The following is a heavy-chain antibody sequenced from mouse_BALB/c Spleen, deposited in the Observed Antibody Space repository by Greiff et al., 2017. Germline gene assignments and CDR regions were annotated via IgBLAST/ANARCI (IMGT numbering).Heavy chain of an antibody. CDR1: GFNIKDTF. V-gene: IGHV14-3*02. CDR3: ARPYGSSYWYFDV. J-gene: IGHJ1*01. CDR2: IATANGNT. Sequence: VQLLQSGADLVKPGASLKLSCTASGFNIKDTFMPWVQQRPEKGLEWIGRIATANGNTKYAPKFQGKATITADTSSNTAYLQLSSLTSEDTAVYYCARPYGSSYWYFDVWGAGTTVTVSS. D-gene: IGHD1-1*01.